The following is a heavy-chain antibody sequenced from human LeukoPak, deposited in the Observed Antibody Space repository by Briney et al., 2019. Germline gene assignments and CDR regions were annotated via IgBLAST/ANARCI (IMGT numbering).Heavy chain of an antibody. J-gene: IGHJ6*02. CDR1: XXXXSISSYY. Sequence: PSETXSLTXXXXXXXXSISSYYWGWXRQPPGKGLQWIGSIYYSGSTYYNPSLKSRVTISVDTSKNQFSLKLSSVTAADTAVYYCARGYGDSTYYYYGMDVWGQGTTVTVSS. V-gene: IGHV4-39*01. CDR2: IYYSGST. D-gene: IGHD4-17*01. CDR3: ARGYGDSTYYYYGMDV.